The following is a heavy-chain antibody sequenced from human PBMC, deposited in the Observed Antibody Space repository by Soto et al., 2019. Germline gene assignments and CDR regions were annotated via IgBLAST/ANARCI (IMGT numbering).Heavy chain of an antibody. CDR2: INPNSGGT. D-gene: IGHD2-2*01. CDR1: GCTFTGYY. V-gene: IGHV1-2*04. CDR3: ARGYCSSTSCWHFDY. Sequence: ASVKVSCKASGCTFTGYYMHWVRQAPGQGLEWMGWINPNSGGTNYAQKFQGWVTMSRDTSISTAYMELSRLRSDDTAVYYCARGYCSSTSCWHFDYWGQGTLVTVSS. J-gene: IGHJ4*02.